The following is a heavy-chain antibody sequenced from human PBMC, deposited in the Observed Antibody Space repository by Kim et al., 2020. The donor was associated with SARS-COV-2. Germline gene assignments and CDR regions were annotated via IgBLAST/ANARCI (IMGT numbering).Heavy chain of an antibody. Sequence: ASVKVSCTASGYSFITFGISWVRQAPGQGLEWMGWISGNDGETNFGENFEDRVTMTTDTATNTVYMELRGLRSDDTAVYYCARDWGSRTDYFDPWGQGTL. J-gene: IGHJ5*02. CDR2: ISGNDGET. CDR3: ARDWGSRTDYFDP. V-gene: IGHV1-18*01. D-gene: IGHD3-16*01. CDR1: GYSFITFG.